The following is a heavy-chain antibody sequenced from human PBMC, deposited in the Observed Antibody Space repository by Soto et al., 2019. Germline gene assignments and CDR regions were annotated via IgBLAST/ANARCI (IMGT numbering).Heavy chain of an antibody. CDR3: ARLSITSNGGWFDP. CDR2: ISYSGST. CDR1: GGSINSGNHY. Sequence: QVQPQESGPGLVKPSQTLSLTCTVSGGSINSGNHYWNWIRQHPGKGLEWIGYISYSGSTSYNPSLRSRVTISVDTSKNQFSLQLSSVTAADTAVFYCARLSITSNGGWFDPWGQGTLVTVSS. J-gene: IGHJ5*02. D-gene: IGHD1-20*01. V-gene: IGHV4-31*03.